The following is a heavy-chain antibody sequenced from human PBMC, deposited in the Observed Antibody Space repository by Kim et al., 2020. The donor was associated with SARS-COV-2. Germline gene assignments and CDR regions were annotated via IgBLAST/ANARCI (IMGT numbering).Heavy chain of an antibody. J-gene: IGHJ5*02. CDR3: ARAYYDILTGYYRWWFDP. D-gene: IGHD3-9*01. V-gene: IGHV1-69*13. CDR2: IIPIFGTA. Sequence: SVKVSCKASGGTFSSYAISWVRQAPGQGLEWMGGIIPIFGTANYAQKFQGRVTITADESTSTAYMELSSLRSEDTAVYYCARAYYDILTGYYRWWFDPWGQGTLVTVSS. CDR1: GGTFSSYA.